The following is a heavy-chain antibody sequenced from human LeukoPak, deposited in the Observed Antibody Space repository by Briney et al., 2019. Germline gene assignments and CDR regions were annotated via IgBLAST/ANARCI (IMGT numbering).Heavy chain of an antibody. CDR2: INHSGST. J-gene: IGHJ6*03. D-gene: IGHD1-26*01. CDR3: ARRASGGGYYYYYMDV. V-gene: IGHV4-34*01. Sequence: SETLSLTCAVYGGSFSGYYWSWIHQPPGKGLEWIGEINHSGSTNYNPSLKSRVTISVDTSKNQFSLKLSSVTAADTAVYYCARRASGGGYYYYYMDVWGKGTTVTVSS. CDR1: GGSFSGYY.